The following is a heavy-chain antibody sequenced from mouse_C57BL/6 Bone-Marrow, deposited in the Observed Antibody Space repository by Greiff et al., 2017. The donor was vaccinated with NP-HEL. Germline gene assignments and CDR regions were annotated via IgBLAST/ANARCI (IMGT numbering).Heavy chain of an antibody. J-gene: IGHJ2*01. Sequence: QVQLQQSGAELVMPGASVKLSCKASGYTFTSYWMHWVKQRPGHGLEWIGEIDPSDSYTNYNQKFKGKSTLTVDKSSSTAYMQLSSLTSEDSAVYYCARATTVVPDYWGQGTTLTVSS. CDR1: GYTFTSYW. CDR2: IDPSDSYT. CDR3: ARATTVVPDY. D-gene: IGHD1-1*01. V-gene: IGHV1-69*01.